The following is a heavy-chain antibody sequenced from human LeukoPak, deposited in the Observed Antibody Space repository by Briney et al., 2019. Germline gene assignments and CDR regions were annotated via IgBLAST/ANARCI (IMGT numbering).Heavy chain of an antibody. CDR2: INHSRST. CDR3: ARLRGSGSYYSYYYYYMDV. Sequence: SETLSLTCAVYGGSFSGYYWSWIRQPPGKGLEWIGEINHSRSTNYNPSLKSRVTISVDTSKNQFSLKLSSVTAADTAVYYCARLRGSGSYYSYYYYYMDVWGKGTTVTISS. D-gene: IGHD3-10*01. V-gene: IGHV4-34*01. J-gene: IGHJ6*03. CDR1: GGSFSGYY.